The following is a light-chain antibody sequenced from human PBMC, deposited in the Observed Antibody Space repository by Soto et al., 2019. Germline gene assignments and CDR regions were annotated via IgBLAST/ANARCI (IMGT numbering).Light chain of an antibody. CDR2: GDN. J-gene: IGLJ2*01. Sequence: QAVLTQPPSVSGAPGQRVTISCTGTSSNIGAPYDVHWYQQLSGTAPKLLIFGDNNRPSGVPDRFSGSKSGASASLAITGLQAEDEADYYCQSYDSSLSGSVVFGGGTKLTVL. CDR1: SSNIGAPYD. V-gene: IGLV1-40*01. CDR3: QSYDSSLSGSVV.